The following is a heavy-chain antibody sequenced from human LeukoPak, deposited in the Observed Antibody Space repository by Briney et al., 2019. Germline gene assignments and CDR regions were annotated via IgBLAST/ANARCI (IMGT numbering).Heavy chain of an antibody. CDR2: IHYTGRA. CDR3: ARHFDNGDYKKTFDI. Sequence: SETLSLTCSVFGGSISSTTYYWVWIRQPPGKGLECIASIHYTGRAYYNPSLKSRATISADTSKNHFSLKLSSVTAADTAVYYCARHFDNGDYKKTFDIWGQGTMVTVSS. V-gene: IGHV4-39*01. CDR1: GGSISSTTYY. D-gene: IGHD4-17*01. J-gene: IGHJ3*02.